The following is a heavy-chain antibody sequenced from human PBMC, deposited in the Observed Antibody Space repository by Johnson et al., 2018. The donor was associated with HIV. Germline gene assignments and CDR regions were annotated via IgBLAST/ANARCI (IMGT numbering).Heavy chain of an antibody. D-gene: IGHD4-17*01. V-gene: IGHV3-9*01. CDR3: AKDLGDYGDSGRYVFDV. J-gene: IGHJ3*01. Sequence: VQLVESGGGVVRPGGSLRLSCAASGFTFDDYAMHWVRQAPGKGLEWVSGISWNSGSIGYADSVKGRFTISRDNSKKTLYLQMNSLRAEDTAVYFCAKDLGDYGDSGRYVFDVWGPGTMVTASS. CDR2: ISWNSGSI. CDR1: GFTFDDYA.